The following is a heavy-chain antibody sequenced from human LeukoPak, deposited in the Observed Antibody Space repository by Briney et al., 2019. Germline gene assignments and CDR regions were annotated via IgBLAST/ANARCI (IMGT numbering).Heavy chain of an antibody. V-gene: IGHV4-39*07. CDR1: GVSISSSNSY. D-gene: IGHD6-19*01. Sequence: SETLSLTCTVSGVSISSSNSYWGWIRQPPGKGLEWIGSIYHSGSTYYNPSLKSRVTISVDTSKNQFSLKLSSVTAADTAVYYCARDSAGTGEEYWGQGTLVTVSS. CDR2: IYHSGST. CDR3: ARDSAGTGEEY. J-gene: IGHJ4*02.